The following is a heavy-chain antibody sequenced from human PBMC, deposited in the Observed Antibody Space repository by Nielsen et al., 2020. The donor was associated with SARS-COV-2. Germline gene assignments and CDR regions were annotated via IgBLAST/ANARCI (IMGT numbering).Heavy chain of an antibody. D-gene: IGHD3-10*01. V-gene: IGHV1-69*13. CDR3: ARSGVYYYGSGSYYHDYHYYMDV. Sequence: SVKVSCKASGGTFSSYAISWVRQAPGQGLEWMGGIIPIFGTANYAQKFQGRVTITADESTSTAYMELSSLRSEDTAVYYCARSGVYYYGSGSYYHDYHYYMDVWGKGTTVTVSS. CDR2: IIPIFGTA. CDR1: GGTFSSYA. J-gene: IGHJ6*03.